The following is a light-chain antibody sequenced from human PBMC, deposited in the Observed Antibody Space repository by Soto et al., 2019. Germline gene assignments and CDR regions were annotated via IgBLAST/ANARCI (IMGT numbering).Light chain of an antibody. J-gene: IGKJ1*01. CDR3: QQYGSSPRA. CDR2: GAS. V-gene: IGKV3-20*01. Sequence: IVLTQSPGTLSLSPGERATLSCRASQSISSNYLDWYQQKPGQAPRLLIFGASSRATGIPDRFSGSGSGTDFTLTISRLEPEDFAVYYCQQYGSSPRAFGQGTKVEVK. CDR1: QSISSNY.